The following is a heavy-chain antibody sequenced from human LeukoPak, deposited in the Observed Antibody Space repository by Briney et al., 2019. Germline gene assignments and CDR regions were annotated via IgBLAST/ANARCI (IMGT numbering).Heavy chain of an antibody. J-gene: IGHJ4*02. CDR1: GFSIGDHY. D-gene: IGHD4-17*01. V-gene: IGHV3-72*01. CDR3: TRVRHGDYFDY. Sequence: GGSLRLSCAASGFSIGDHYMDWVRQAPGKGLEWVGRVRNKPNGYTTDYGTSVKGRFTISRDDSKNSLYLQMNSLTSEDTAVYYCTRVRHGDYFDYWGQGTLVSVSS. CDR2: VRNKPNGYTT.